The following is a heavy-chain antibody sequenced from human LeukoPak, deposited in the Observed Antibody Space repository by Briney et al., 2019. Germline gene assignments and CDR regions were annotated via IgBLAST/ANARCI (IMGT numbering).Heavy chain of an antibody. CDR1: GGSISSYY. J-gene: IGHJ4*02. CDR2: MSYRGST. CDR3: ARDRGQGIDY. D-gene: IGHD3-10*01. V-gene: IGHV4-59*01. Sequence: PSETLSLTCTVSGGSISSYYWNWIRQPPGKGLEWIAYMSYRGSTNYNPSLKGRITISIDTSKNQFSLKLSSVTAADTAVYYCARDRGQGIDYWGQGALVTVSS.